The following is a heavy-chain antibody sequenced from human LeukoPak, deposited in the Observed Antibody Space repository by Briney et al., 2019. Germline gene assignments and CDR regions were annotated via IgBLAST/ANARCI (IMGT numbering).Heavy chain of an antibody. CDR1: GGSFSGYY. D-gene: IGHD2-15*01. J-gene: IGHJ4*02. CDR3: ARASCSGGSCYSSPFDY. CDR2: INHSGST. Sequence: SETLSLTCAVYGGSFSGYYWSWIRQPPGKGLEWIGEINHSGSTNYNPSLKSRVTISVDTSKNQFTLKLSSVTAADTAVYYCARASCSGGSCYSSPFDYWGQGTLVTVSS. V-gene: IGHV4-34*01.